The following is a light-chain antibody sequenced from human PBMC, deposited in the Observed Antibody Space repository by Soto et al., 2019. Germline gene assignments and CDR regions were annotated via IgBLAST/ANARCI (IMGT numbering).Light chain of an antibody. CDR3: QQRTDRPPWT. V-gene: IGKV3-11*01. J-gene: IGKJ1*01. CDR1: QSIGLA. Sequence: EVVLTQSPGTLSLSAGERATLSCRASQSIGLAIAWYQHKPGQAPRLLIFDASQRATGIPARFRGSGSGTDFTLSINSLEPEDFAVYYCQQRTDRPPWTFGQGTKVDIK. CDR2: DAS.